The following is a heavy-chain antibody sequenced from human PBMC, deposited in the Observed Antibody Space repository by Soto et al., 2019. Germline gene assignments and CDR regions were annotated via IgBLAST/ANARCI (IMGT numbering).Heavy chain of an antibody. CDR1: GFTFRSYA. V-gene: IGHV3-23*01. J-gene: IGHJ6*03. CDR2: ISGSGGNT. CDR3: AKDRTPENYDYYYYMDV. Sequence: EVQLLESGGGLVQPGGSLRLSCAASGFTFRSYAMSWVRQAPGKGLEWVSSISGSGGNTYYADSVKGRFTISRDNSKNTVYLQMNILRAEDTAVYYCAKDRTPENYDYYYYMDVWGKGTTVTVSS.